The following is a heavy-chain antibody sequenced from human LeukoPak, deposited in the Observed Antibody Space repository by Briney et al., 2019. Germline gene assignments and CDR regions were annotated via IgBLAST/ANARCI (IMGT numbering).Heavy chain of an antibody. CDR2: INPNSGGT. D-gene: IGHD3-9*01. CDR3: ARDRSYDILTGYGYYYYYMDV. Sequence: ASVKVCCKASGYTFTGYYMHWVRQAPGQGLEWMGWINPNSGGTNYAQKFQGRVTMTRDTSISTAYMELSRLRSDDTAVYYCARDRSYDILTGYGYYYYYMDVWGKGTTVTISS. J-gene: IGHJ6*03. V-gene: IGHV1-2*02. CDR1: GYTFTGYY.